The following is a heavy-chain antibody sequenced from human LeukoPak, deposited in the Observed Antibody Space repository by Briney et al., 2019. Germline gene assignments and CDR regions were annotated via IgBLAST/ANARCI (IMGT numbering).Heavy chain of an antibody. CDR1: GYTFPGYF. CDR3: ARTAARRFDY. J-gene: IGHJ4*02. Sequence: ASVTVSFKASGYTFPGYFMHWVRQAPGQGLEWMGIINPTGGSTTYAQKFQGRVTMTRDTSTSTVYMELSSLRSDDTAVYYCARTAARRFDYWGQGTLVTVSS. CDR2: INPTGGST. D-gene: IGHD6-6*01. V-gene: IGHV1-46*01.